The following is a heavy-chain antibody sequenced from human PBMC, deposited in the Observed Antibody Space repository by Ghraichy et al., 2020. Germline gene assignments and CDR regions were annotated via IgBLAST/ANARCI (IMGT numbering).Heavy chain of an antibody. CDR1: GFTFSSYA. V-gene: IGHV3-23*01. J-gene: IGHJ4*02. D-gene: IGHD3-10*01. CDR2: ISGSGGSI. CDR3: AKDQRAMVRGVIKPYYFDY. Sequence: GGSLRLSCAASGFTFSSYAMNWVRQAPGKGLEWVSVISGSGGSIYYADSVKGRFTISRDNSKNTLYLQMNSLRAEDTAVYYCAKDQRAMVRGVIKPYYFDYWGQGTLVTVSS.